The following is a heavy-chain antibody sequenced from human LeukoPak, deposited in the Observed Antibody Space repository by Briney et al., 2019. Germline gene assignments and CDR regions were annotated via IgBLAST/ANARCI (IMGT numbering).Heavy chain of an antibody. CDR3: AKVRVTMVRGESYDY. Sequence: GGSLRLSCAASGFTFSNSGMHWVRQAPGKGLEWVAVISYDGSNKYYADSVKGRFTTSRDNSKNTLYLQMNSLRAEDTAVYYCAKVRVTMVRGESYDYWGQGTLVTVSS. D-gene: IGHD3-10*01. CDR2: ISYDGSNK. CDR1: GFTFSNSG. J-gene: IGHJ4*02. V-gene: IGHV3-30*18.